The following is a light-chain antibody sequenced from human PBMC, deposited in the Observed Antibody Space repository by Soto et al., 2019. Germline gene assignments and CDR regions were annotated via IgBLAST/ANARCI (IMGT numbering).Light chain of an antibody. V-gene: IGLV2-23*01. CDR2: EAS. J-gene: IGLJ3*02. CDR1: NSDVGSPNF. CDR3: CSLTNGATWV. Sequence: QSALTQPASVSGSPGQSITISCTGTNSDVGSPNFVSWYQQYPGKAPKLLIYEASKRPSGLFNRFSGSKSGNTASLTISGLQAEDEADYYCCSLTNGATWVFGVGTKLTVL.